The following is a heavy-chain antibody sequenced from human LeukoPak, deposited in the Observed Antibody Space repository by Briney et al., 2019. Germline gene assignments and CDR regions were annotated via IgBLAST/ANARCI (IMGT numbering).Heavy chain of an antibody. CDR1: GFTFSSYW. V-gene: IGHV3-74*01. CDR2: IKSDGSST. D-gene: IGHD5-24*01. Sequence: SGGSLRLSCAASGFTFSSYWMHWVRQAPGKGLVWVSRIKSDGSSTSYAEFVKGRFTISRDNAKNTLYLQMNSLRAEDTAVYYCASLCTGDGYNNYFDYWGQGTLVTVSS. J-gene: IGHJ4*02. CDR3: ASLCTGDGYNNYFDY.